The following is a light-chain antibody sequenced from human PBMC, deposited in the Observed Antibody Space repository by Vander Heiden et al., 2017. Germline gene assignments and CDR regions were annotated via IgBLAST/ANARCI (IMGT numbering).Light chain of an antibody. J-gene: IGLJ3*02. V-gene: IGLV2-23*02. CDR1: SSDVGSYNL. CDR3: CSYAGSSTYLWV. CDR2: EVS. Sequence: QSALTQPASVSGSPGQSITISCTGTSSDVGSYNLVSWYQQHPGKDPKLMIYEVSKRPSGVSNRFSGSKSGNTASLTISGLQAEDEADYYCCSYAGSSTYLWVFGGGTKLTVL.